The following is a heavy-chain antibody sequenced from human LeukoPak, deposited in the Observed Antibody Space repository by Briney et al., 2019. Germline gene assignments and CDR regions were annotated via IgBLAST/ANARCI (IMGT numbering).Heavy chain of an antibody. V-gene: IGHV3-48*01. CDR3: ARDPGYSSSWYDPYGMDV. J-gene: IGHJ6*02. CDR1: GFTFSSHG. CDR2: ISSSGNRI. D-gene: IGHD6-13*01. Sequence: GGSLRLSCAASGFTFSSHGMIWVRQAPGKGLEWVSYISSSGNRIHYADSVKGRFTISRDSSKNTLYLQMNSLRAEDTAVYYCARDPGYSSSWYDPYGMDVWGQGTTVTVSS.